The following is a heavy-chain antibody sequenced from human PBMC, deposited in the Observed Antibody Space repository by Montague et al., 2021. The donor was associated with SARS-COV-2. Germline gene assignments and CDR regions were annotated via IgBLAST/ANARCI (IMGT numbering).Heavy chain of an antibody. CDR2: VYYRGST. CDR3: AGQSASSPFDH. D-gene: IGHD6-13*01. J-gene: IGHJ4*02. CDR1: GGSISTSNYY. V-gene: IGHV4-39*01. Sequence: SETLSLTCSVSGGSISTSNYYWGWIRQPPGKGLEWIGSVYYRGSTYYXXPLKSRVTVSVDTSKNQFSLKISPVTAADTAVYFCAGQSASSPFDHWGQGTLVTVSS.